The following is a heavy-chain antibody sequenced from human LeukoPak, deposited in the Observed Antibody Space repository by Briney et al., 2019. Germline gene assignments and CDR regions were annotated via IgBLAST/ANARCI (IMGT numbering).Heavy chain of an antibody. V-gene: IGHV3-48*03. J-gene: IGHJ4*02. Sequence: PGGSLRLSCAASGFTFSSYEMNWVRQAPGKGLEWVSYISSSAGTTYYADSVKGRFTISRDNAKNSLYLQMNSLRPEDTAVYYCAKDKGREGDYWGQGNLVTVSS. CDR2: ISSSAGTT. CDR3: AKDKGREGDY. CDR1: GFTFSSYE. D-gene: IGHD1-26*01.